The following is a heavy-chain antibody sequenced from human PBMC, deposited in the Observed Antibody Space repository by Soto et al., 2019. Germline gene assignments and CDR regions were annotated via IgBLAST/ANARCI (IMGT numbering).Heavy chain of an antibody. CDR2: ISGTGGNT. D-gene: IGHD1-20*01. Sequence: GGSVRLSCAASGFTFSSYAMTWVRQAPGKGLEWVSTISGTGGNTYYADSVKGRFTISRDNSKNTVYLQMNSLRAEDTAVYYCVKAVYLLDFDYWGQGTLVTV. CDR1: GFTFSSYA. J-gene: IGHJ4*02. V-gene: IGHV3-23*01. CDR3: VKAVYLLDFDY.